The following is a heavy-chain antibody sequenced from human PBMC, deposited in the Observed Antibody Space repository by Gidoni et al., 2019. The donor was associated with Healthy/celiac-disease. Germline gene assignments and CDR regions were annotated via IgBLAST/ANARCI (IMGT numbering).Heavy chain of an antibody. Sequence: QVQLQQWGAGLLKPSETLSLTCAVYGGSFSGYYWSWIRQPPGKGLEWIGEINHSGSTNYNPSLKSRVTISVDTSKNQFSLKLSSVTAADTAVYYCARRQYDFWSGYYFDYWGQGTLVTVSS. D-gene: IGHD3-3*01. CDR1: GGSFSGYY. V-gene: IGHV4-34*01. J-gene: IGHJ4*02. CDR2: INHSGST. CDR3: ARRQYDFWSGYYFDY.